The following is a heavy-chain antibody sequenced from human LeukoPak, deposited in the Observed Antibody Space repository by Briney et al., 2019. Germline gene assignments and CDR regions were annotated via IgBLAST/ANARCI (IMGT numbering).Heavy chain of an antibody. Sequence: SQTLSLTCAISGASVSSNSAAWNWIRQSPSRGLEWLGRTYYRSKWYNDYAVSVKSRITINPDTSKNQFSLQLNSVTPEDTAVYYCARLTWGYSGYEPAFDIWGQGTMVTVSS. CDR2: TYYRSKWYN. J-gene: IGHJ3*02. CDR1: GASVSSNSAA. D-gene: IGHD5-12*01. V-gene: IGHV6-1*01. CDR3: ARLTWGYSGYEPAFDI.